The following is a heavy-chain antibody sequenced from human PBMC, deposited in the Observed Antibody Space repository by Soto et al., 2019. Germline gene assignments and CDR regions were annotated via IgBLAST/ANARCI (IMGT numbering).Heavy chain of an antibody. D-gene: IGHD3-10*01. CDR2: INHSGST. CDR1: GGSFSGYY. J-gene: IGHJ6*02. CDR3: ARGPSVFRTLWFGEYPFGPYYYYGMDV. Sequence: GPWLSSETLSLTCAVYGGSFSGYYWSWIRQPPGKGLEWIGEINHSGSTNYNPSLKSRVTISVDTSKKQFSLKLSSVTAADTAVYYCARGPSVFRTLWFGEYPFGPYYYYGMDVWGQGTTVTVSS. V-gene: IGHV4-34*01.